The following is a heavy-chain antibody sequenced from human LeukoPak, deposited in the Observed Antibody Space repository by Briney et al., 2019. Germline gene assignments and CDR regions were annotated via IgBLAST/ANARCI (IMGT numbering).Heavy chain of an antibody. CDR3: ARRGIVATAFDY. CDR1: GYTFTGYY. D-gene: IGHD5-12*01. V-gene: IGHV1-2*02. J-gene: IGHJ4*02. Sequence: ASVKVSCKASGYTFTGYYLHWVRQAPGQGVEWMGWINPNSGGTNYAQRFRGRVTMTRDTSISTAYMELSSLRSEDTAVYYCARRGIVATAFDYWGQGTLVTVSS. CDR2: INPNSGGT.